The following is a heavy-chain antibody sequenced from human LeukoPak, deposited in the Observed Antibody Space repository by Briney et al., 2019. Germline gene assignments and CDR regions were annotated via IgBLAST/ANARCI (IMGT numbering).Heavy chain of an antibody. CDR2: IHPSGGGT. J-gene: IGHJ4*02. V-gene: IGHV1-46*01. D-gene: IGHD3-10*01. CDR3: AREFARTSGTYEAFDY. CDR1: GYTFTSYF. Sequence: ASVKVSCKASGYTFTSYFMHWVRQGPGHGLEWMGVIHPSGGGTKYSQKVQGRVTMTRDTSTSTVYMELSSLRSEDTAVYYCAREFARTSGTYEAFDYWGQGTLVTVSS.